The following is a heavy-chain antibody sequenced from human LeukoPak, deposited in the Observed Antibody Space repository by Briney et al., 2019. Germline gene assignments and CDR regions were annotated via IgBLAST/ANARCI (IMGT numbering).Heavy chain of an antibody. CDR2: LFSGGST. CDR3: ARCSGTYLFDY. D-gene: IGHD1-26*01. CDR1: GFTVSSNY. V-gene: IGHV3-66*01. Sequence: GGSLRLSCAASGFTVSSNYLSWVRQAPGKGLEWVSILFSGGSTYYADSVKGRFTTSRDNSKSTLYLQMNSLRAEDTAVYYCARCSGTYLFDYWGQGALVTVSS. J-gene: IGHJ4*02.